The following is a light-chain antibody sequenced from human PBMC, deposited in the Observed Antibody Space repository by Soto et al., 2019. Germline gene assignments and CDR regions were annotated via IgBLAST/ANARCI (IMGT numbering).Light chain of an antibody. CDR2: EVS. Sequence: QSALTQPASVSGSPGQSITISCTGTSSDVGSYNYVSWYQQHPGKAPKLIIYEVSYRPSGVSNRFSGSKSGSTASLTISGLQAEDEADYYCSSYTSTSAVVFAGGTKLTVL. CDR1: SSDVGSYNY. CDR3: SSYTSTSAVV. J-gene: IGLJ3*02. V-gene: IGLV2-14*01.